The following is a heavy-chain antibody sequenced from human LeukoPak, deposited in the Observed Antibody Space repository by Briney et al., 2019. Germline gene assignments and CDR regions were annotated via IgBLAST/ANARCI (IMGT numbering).Heavy chain of an antibody. CDR3: AKSGGYGLIDY. Sequence: SETLSLTCNVSGVSISSSSYYWGWIRQPPGKGLEWIGSIYSSGSTYYNSSLKSRVTISIDTSKNQVSLKMSSVTAADSAMYYCAKSGGYGLIDYWGQGTLVTVSS. V-gene: IGHV4-39*01. CDR1: GVSISSSSYY. J-gene: IGHJ4*01. CDR2: IYSSGST. D-gene: IGHD1-26*01.